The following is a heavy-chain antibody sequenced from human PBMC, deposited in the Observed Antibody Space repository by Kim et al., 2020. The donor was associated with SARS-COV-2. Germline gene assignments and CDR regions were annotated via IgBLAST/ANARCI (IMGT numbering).Heavy chain of an antibody. CDR3: ARHRNPTRAETNWFDP. CDR1: GYSFTSYW. CDR2: IYPGDSDT. V-gene: IGHV5-51*01. Sequence: GESLKISCKGSGYSFTSYWIGWVRQMPGKGLEWMGIIYPGDSDTRYSPSFQGQVTISADKSISTAYLQWSSLKASDTAMYYCARHRNPTRAETNWFDPWGLGTLVTVSS. J-gene: IGHJ5*02.